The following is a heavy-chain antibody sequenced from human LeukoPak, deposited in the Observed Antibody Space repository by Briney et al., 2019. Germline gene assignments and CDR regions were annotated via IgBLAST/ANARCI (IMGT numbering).Heavy chain of an antibody. CDR3: AREPLEEDYVWGSYRTENAFDI. V-gene: IGHV1-2*02. D-gene: IGHD3-16*02. Sequence: ASVKVSCKASGYTFTGYYMHWVRQAPGQGLEWMGWINTNSGGTNYAQKLQGRVTMTTDTSTSTAYMELRSLRSDDTAAYYCAREPLEEDYVWGSYRTENAFDIWGQGTMVTVSS. CDR1: GYTFTGYY. J-gene: IGHJ3*02. CDR2: INTNSGGT.